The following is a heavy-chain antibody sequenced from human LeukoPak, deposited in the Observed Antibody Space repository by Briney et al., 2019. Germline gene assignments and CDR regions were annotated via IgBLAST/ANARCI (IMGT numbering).Heavy chain of an antibody. J-gene: IGHJ3*02. V-gene: IGHV3-9*01. CDR1: GFTFDDYA. D-gene: IGHD2-2*01. Sequence: GGSLRLSCAASGFTFDDYAMHWVRQAPGKGLEWVSGISWNSGSIGYADSVKGRFTISRDNAKNSLYLQMNSLRAEDTALYYCAKDVSAGIVVVPAAMLAFDIWGQGTMVTVSS. CDR3: AKDVSAGIVVVPAAMLAFDI. CDR2: ISWNSGSI.